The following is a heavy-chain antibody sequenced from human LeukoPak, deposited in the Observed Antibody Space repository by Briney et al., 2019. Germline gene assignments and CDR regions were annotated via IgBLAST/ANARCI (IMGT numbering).Heavy chain of an antibody. D-gene: IGHD1-7*01. CDR1: GFTFDDYG. J-gene: IGHJ6*03. V-gene: IGHV3-20*04. CDR2: INWNGGST. Sequence: GGSLRLSCAASGFTFDDYGMSWVRQAPGKGLEWVSGINWNGGSTDADSVKGRFTISRDNAKNSLYLQMNSLRAEDTALYYCAREVVTGTILIGYYYYYMDVWRKGTTVSVSS. CDR3: AREVVTGTILIGYYYYYMDV.